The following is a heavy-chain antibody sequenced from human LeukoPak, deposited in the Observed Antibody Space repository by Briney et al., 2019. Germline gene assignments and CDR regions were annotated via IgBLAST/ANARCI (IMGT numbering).Heavy chain of an antibody. CDR2: INPNSGGT. CDR1: GYTFTGYY. V-gene: IGHV1-2*02. J-gene: IGHJ6*03. CDR3: ARVVPAAMFYYYMDV. Sequence: ASVKVSCKASGYTFTGYYMHWVRQAPGQGLEWMGWINPNSGGTNYAQKFQGRVTMTRDTSISTAYMELSRLRSDDTAVYYCARVVPAAMFYYYMDVWGKGTTVTISS. D-gene: IGHD2-2*01.